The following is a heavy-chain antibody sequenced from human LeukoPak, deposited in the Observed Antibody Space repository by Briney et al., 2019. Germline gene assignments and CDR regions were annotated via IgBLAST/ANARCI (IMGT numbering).Heavy chain of an antibody. CDR2: IYYSGST. V-gene: IGHV4-59*01. J-gene: IGHJ3*02. CDR1: GASISSYY. D-gene: IGHD2-15*01. Sequence: SETLSLTCTVSGASISSYYWSWIRQSPGKGLEWIGYIYYSGSTNYNPSLKSRVTISVDTSKNQFSLKLSSVTAADTAVYYCARVAGAGAFDIWGQGTMVTVSS. CDR3: ARVAGAGAFDI.